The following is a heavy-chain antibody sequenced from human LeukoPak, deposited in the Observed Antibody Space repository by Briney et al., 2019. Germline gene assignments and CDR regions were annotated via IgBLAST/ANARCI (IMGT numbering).Heavy chain of an antibody. J-gene: IGHJ4*02. V-gene: IGHV1-69*13. CDR3: ARDVYYYDSSGYYNAY. CDR1: GGTFSSYA. D-gene: IGHD3-22*01. Sequence: SVKVSCTASGGTFSSYAISWVRQAPGQGLEWMGGIIPIFGTANYAQKFQGRVTITADESTSTAYMELSSLRSEDTAVYYCARDVYYYDSSGYYNAYWGQGTLVTVSS. CDR2: IIPIFGTA.